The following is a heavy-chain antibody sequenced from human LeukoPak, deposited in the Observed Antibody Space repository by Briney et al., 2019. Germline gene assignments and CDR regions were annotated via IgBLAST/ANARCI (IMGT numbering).Heavy chain of an antibody. CDR1: GFTSDDHA. CDR3: TKDLTPGGADV. D-gene: IGHD3-10*01. J-gene: IGHJ6*02. Sequence: PGRSLRLSCAVSGFTSDDHAMHWVRQASGKGLEWVAGIMWRSGSTGYGDSVKGRFTISRDNAKKSLYLQMNGLRVEDTAFYYCTKDLTPGGADVWGQGTTVTVSS. V-gene: IGHV3-9*02. CDR2: IMWRSGST.